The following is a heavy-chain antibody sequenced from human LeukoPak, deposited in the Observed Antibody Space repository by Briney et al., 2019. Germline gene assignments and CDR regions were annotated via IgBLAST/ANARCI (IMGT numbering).Heavy chain of an antibody. CDR3: ARSIGQQLVSFDY. D-gene: IGHD6-13*01. CDR2: IYPGDSDT. CDR1: GYRFTSYW. Sequence: GESLQISCKGSGYRFTSYWIGWVRQLPGKGLEWMGIIYPGDSDTRYSPSFQGQVTISADKSISTAYLQWNSLKASDTAMYYCARSIGQQLVSFDYWGQGTLVTVSS. V-gene: IGHV5-51*01. J-gene: IGHJ4*02.